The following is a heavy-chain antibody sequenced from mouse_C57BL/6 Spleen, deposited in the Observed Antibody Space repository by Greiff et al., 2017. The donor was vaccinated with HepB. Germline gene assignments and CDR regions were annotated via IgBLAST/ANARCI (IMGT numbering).Heavy chain of an antibody. CDR1: GYTFTSYW. J-gene: IGHJ4*01. Sequence: QVQLKQPGAELVKPGASVKLSCKASGYTFTSYWMQWVKQRPGQGLEWIGEIDPSDSYTNYNQKFKGKATLTVDTSSSTAYMQLSSLTSEDSAVYYCAREGKGDYYAMDYWGQGTSVTVSS. V-gene: IGHV1-50*01. CDR2: IDPSDSYT. CDR3: AREGKGDYYAMDY.